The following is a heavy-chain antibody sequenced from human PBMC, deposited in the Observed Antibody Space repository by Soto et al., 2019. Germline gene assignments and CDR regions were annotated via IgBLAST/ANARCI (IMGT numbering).Heavy chain of an antibody. V-gene: IGHV4-31*03. CDR1: GGSISSGGYY. J-gene: IGHJ6*03. Sequence: SETLSLTCTVSGGSISSGGYYWSWIRQHPGKGLEWIGYIYYSGSTYYNPSLKSRVTISVDTSKNQFSLKLSSVTAADTAVYYCARKGAAASYAHYYMDVWGRGTTVTVSS. CDR2: IYYSGST. CDR3: ARKGAAASYAHYYMDV. D-gene: IGHD6-13*01.